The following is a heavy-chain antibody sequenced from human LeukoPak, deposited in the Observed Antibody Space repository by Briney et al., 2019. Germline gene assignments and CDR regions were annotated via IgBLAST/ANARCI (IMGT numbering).Heavy chain of an antibody. CDR1: GFTFSSYS. CDR2: ISSRSNYI. V-gene: IGHV3-21*01. CDR3: ARVAEAAAFDY. D-gene: IGHD6-13*01. J-gene: IGHJ4*02. Sequence: PGGSLRLTCAASGFTFSSYSMNWVRQAPGKGLEWVSSISSRSNYIYNADSVKGRFTISRDNAKNSLYLQMNSQRAEDTAVYYCARVAEAAAFDYWGQGTLVTVSS.